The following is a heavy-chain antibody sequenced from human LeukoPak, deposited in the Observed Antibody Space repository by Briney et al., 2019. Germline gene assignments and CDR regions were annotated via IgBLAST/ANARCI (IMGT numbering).Heavy chain of an antibody. Sequence: NTSETLSLTCTVSGGSISSYYWSWIRQPPGKGLDWVGYMHHSGSTNYNPSLKGRVTISPDTSKNHFSLSLTSVTPADTAVYYCARGGPDLAMATTIDYWGQGTLVTVSS. CDR1: GGSISSYY. J-gene: IGHJ4*02. CDR3: ARGGPDLAMATTIDY. D-gene: IGHD5-24*01. V-gene: IGHV4-59*01. CDR2: MHHSGST.